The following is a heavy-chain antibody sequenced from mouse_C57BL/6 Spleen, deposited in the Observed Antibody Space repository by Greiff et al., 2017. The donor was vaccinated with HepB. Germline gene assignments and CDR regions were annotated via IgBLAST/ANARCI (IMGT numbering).Heavy chain of an antibody. Sequence: QVQLQQPGAELVMPGASVKLSCKASGYTFTSYWMHWVKQRPGQGLEWIGEIDPSDSYTNYNQKFKGKSTLTVDKSSSTAYMQLSSLTSEDSAVYYCAIREYFHYWGQGTTLTVSS. CDR1: GYTFTSYW. J-gene: IGHJ2*01. CDR2: IDPSDSYT. V-gene: IGHV1-69*01. CDR3: AIREYFHY.